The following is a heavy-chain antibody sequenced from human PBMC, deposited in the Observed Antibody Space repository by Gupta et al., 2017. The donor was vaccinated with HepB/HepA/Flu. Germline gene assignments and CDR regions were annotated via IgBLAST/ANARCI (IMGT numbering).Heavy chain of an antibody. D-gene: IGHD3-10*01. Sequence: EVQLVESGGGLVQAGRYLRLYCAASGFTFADYAMHSVRHAPGKGLEWVSGSSWNSGIIGYADSVKGRFTISRDNAKNSLYLQMDSLRTEDTAFYYCARPFRSSYYHGMDVWGQGTTVTVSS. CDR2: SSWNSGII. J-gene: IGHJ6*02. V-gene: IGHV3-9*01. CDR3: ARPFRSSYYHGMDV. CDR1: GFTFADYA.